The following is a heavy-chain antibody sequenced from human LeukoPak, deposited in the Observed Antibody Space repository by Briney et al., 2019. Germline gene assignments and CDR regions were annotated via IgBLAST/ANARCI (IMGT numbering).Heavy chain of an antibody. CDR2: MYSGGAT. J-gene: IGHJ4*02. Sequence: GRSLRLSCAASGLIVSNNYMSWVRQAPGKGLEWVSVMYSGGATHYGISVKGRFTISRDNAKNSLYLQMNSLRAEDTAVYYCARVGRGYYDSSGYPDYWGQGTLVTVSS. CDR3: ARVGRGYYDSSGYPDY. CDR1: GLIVSNNY. D-gene: IGHD3-22*01. V-gene: IGHV3-53*01.